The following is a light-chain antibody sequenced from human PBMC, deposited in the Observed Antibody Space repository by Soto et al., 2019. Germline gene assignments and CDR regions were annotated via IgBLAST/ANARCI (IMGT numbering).Light chain of an antibody. Sequence: QAVVTQEPSLTVSPGGTVTLTCGSSTGAVTSDHYPYWFQQKPGQAPRTLIHDTTNKYSWTPARFSGSLLGGKAALTLSGAQPEDEADYYCFLSYSGAVLFGGGTKLTVL. CDR3: FLSYSGAVL. CDR2: DTT. V-gene: IGLV7-46*01. CDR1: TGAVTSDHY. J-gene: IGLJ2*01.